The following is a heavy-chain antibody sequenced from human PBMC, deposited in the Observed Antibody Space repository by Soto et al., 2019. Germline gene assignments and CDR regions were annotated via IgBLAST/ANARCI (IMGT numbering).Heavy chain of an antibody. V-gene: IGHV1-8*01. Sequence: ASVKVSCKASGYTLTSYDINWVRQATGQGLEWMGWMNPNSGNTGYAQKFQGRVTMTRNTSISTAYMELSSLRSEDTAVYYCAGGHYDFWSGYPDYYYYYGMDVWG. CDR1: GYTLTSYD. D-gene: IGHD3-3*01. CDR3: AGGHYDFWSGYPDYYYYYGMDV. J-gene: IGHJ6*02. CDR2: MNPNSGNT.